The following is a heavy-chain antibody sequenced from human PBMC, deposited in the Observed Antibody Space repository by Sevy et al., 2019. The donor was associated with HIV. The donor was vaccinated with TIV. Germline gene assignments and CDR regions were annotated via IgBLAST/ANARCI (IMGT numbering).Heavy chain of an antibody. CDR3: ARHGSGFEYYDYYMDV. Sequence: ASVKVSCKASGGTFSSYAISWVRQAPGQGLEWMGRIIPIFGTANYAQKFQGRVTITADESTSTAYMELSSLRSEDTAVYYCARHGSGFEYYDYYMDVWGKGTTVTVSS. CDR1: GGTFSSYA. V-gene: IGHV1-69*13. D-gene: IGHD3-10*01. CDR2: IIPIFGTA. J-gene: IGHJ6*03.